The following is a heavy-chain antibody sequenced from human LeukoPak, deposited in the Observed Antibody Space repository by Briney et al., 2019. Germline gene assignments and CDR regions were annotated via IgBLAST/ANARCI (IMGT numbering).Heavy chain of an antibody. CDR1: GYSIRSVDY. CDR3: ARNRSMTITPGVDH. J-gene: IGHJ4*02. CDR2: IYHSGST. D-gene: IGHD4/OR15-4a*01. Sequence: SETLSLTCAVSGYSIRSVDYWGWIRQSPGKGLEWIGSIYHSGSTHYNPSLKSRVTISVDTSKNQFSLMLSSVTAADTAVYYCARNRSMTITPGVDHWGQGTLVTVSS. V-gene: IGHV4-38-2*01.